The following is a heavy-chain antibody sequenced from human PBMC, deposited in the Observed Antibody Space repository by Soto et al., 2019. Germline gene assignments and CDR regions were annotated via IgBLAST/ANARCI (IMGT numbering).Heavy chain of an antibody. V-gene: IGHV3-23*01. CDR3: AKLGSSSWSPHYYFDY. Sequence: PGGSLRLSCAASGFTFYNYAMGWVRKAPGKGLEWVSAITGSGSDTYYVDSVKGRFTISRDNSENTLYLQMNSLRAEDTAIYYCAKLGSSSWSPHYYFDYWGQGTLVTVSS. CDR2: ITGSGSDT. D-gene: IGHD2-2*01. CDR1: GFTFYNYA. J-gene: IGHJ4*02.